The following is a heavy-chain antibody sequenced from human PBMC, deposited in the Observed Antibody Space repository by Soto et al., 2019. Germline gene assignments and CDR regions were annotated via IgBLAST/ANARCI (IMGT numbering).Heavy chain of an antibody. CDR2: ISAYNGNT. V-gene: IGHV1-18*01. D-gene: IGHD3-10*01. CDR3: ARGGAPYGSGSYLVGSAFDI. J-gene: IGHJ3*02. Sequence: ASVKVSCKASGYTFTSYGISWVRQAPGQGLERMGWISAYNGNTNYAQKLQGRVTMTTDTSTSTAYMELRSLRSDDTAVYYCARGGAPYGSGSYLVGSAFDIWGQGTMVTVSS. CDR1: GYTFTSYG.